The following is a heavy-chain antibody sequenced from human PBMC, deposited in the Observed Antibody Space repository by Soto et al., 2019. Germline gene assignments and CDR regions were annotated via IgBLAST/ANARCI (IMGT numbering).Heavy chain of an antibody. J-gene: IGHJ6*02. CDR1: GGSIGSYY. CDR3: ARGNCSSPNCYSFSGYYGMDV. D-gene: IGHD2-2*01. V-gene: IGHV4-4*07. CDR2: IYTSGST. Sequence: ASETLSLTCTVSGGSIGSYYWSWIRQPAGKGLEWIGRIYTSGSTNYNPSLKSRVTMSLDTSKSQFSLKLTSVTAADTALYYCARGNCSSPNCYSFSGYYGMDVWGQGTTVTVSS.